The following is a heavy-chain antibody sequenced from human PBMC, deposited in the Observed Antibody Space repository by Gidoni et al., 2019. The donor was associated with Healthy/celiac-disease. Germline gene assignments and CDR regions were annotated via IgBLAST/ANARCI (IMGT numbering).Heavy chain of an antibody. J-gene: IGHJ5*02. V-gene: IGHV3-30*01. CDR2: ISYDGSTK. CDR1: GFTFRSYA. Sequence: SSLRRSRAASGFTFRSYALPWVRQAPGKGLEWVAVISYDGSTKYYADSVKGRCTISRDNSKNTLYLQMNSLRAEDTAVYYCAREGIAVAGTNWFDPWGQGTLVTVSS. CDR3: AREGIAVAGTNWFDP. D-gene: IGHD6-19*01.